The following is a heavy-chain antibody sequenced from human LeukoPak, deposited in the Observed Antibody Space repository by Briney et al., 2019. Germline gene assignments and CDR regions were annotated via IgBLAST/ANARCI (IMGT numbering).Heavy chain of an antibody. J-gene: IGHJ4*02. Sequence: GASVKVSCKASRNTFTDYYIHWVRQAPGQGLEWMGRINPNNGGTNYAQKFQGRVTMTRDASISTAYMELSRLRSDDTAVYFCARDPPTAVSRRSLLYYWGQGTVVTVSS. CDR2: INPNNGGT. CDR1: RNTFTDYY. V-gene: IGHV1-2*06. CDR3: ARDPPTAVSRRSLLYY. D-gene: IGHD2-21*02.